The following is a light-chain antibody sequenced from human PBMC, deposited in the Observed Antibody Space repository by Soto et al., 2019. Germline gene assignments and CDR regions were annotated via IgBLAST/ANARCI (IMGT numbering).Light chain of an antibody. CDR1: SSDVGGYDY. Sequence: QSALTQPPSASGSPGQSVTISCAGTSSDVGGYDYVSWYQQHPGKAPKFIIYEVNKRPSGVPDRFSGSKSANTASLTVSGLQAEDEVDYYCSSYAGSNNLRMFGGGTKLTVL. CDR2: EVN. V-gene: IGLV2-8*01. J-gene: IGLJ3*02. CDR3: SSYAGSNNLRM.